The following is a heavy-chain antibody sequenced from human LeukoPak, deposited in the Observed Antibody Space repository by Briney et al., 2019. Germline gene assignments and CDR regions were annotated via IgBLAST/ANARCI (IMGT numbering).Heavy chain of an antibody. CDR1: RFTFSSYS. J-gene: IGHJ4*02. Sequence: GGSLRLSCAASRFTFSSYSMNWVRQAPGKGLEWVSSISSSGSYIYYADSVKGRFTISRDNSKNTLSLQMNGLRADDTALYYCAKDRIPGTGTLLGFWGQGTLVTVSS. D-gene: IGHD1-7*01. CDR2: ISSSGSYI. V-gene: IGHV3-21*04. CDR3: AKDRIPGTGTLLGF.